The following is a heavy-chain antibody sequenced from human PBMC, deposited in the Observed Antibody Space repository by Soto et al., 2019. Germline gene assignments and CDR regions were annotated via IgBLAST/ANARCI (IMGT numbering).Heavy chain of an antibody. V-gene: IGHV1-69*13. D-gene: IGHD3-10*01. Sequence: SVKVSCKASGGTFSSYAISWVRQAPGQGLEWKGGIIPIFGTANYAQKFQGRVTITADESTSTAYMELSSLRAVDTAVYYCAKDAVLLWFGEFDYWGQGTLVTVSS. CDR1: GGTFSSYA. CDR3: AKDAVLLWFGEFDY. J-gene: IGHJ4*02. CDR2: IIPIFGTA.